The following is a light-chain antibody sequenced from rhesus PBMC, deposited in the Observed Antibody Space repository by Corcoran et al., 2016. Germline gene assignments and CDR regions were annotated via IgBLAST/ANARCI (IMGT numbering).Light chain of an antibody. CDR1: ENVDNY. CDR2: KAS. Sequence: DIQMTQSPSSLSASVGDRVIITCRTSENVDNYLNWYQPKLGKAPKLLISKASTLQSGVPSRFSGSGSRTHYTFTIISLQSEDVATYYCQHNYGTPYSFGQGTKVEI. J-gene: IGKJ2*01. V-gene: IGKV1-74*01. CDR3: QHNYGTPYS.